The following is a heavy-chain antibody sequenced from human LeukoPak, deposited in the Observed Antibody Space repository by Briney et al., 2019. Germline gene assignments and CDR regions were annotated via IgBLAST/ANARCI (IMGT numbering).Heavy chain of an antibody. CDR2: IYYSGST. CDR3: ARDVGSEGYYFDY. V-gene: IGHV4-59*01. J-gene: IGHJ4*02. D-gene: IGHD1-26*01. CDR1: GGSISSDY. Sequence: SETLSLTCTVSGGSISSDYWSWIRQPPGKGLEWIEYIYYSGSTSYNPSLKSRVTISVDTSKNQFSLKLSSVTAADTAVYYCARDVGSEGYYFDYWGQGTLVTVSS.